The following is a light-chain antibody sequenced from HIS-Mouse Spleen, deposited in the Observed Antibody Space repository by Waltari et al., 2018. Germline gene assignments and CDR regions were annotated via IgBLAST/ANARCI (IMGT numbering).Light chain of an antibody. CDR2: EGS. CDR3: CSYAGSRV. V-gene: IGLV2-23*01. CDR1: SSDVGSYNL. J-gene: IGLJ2*01. Sequence: TETSSDVGSYNLVSWYQQHPGKAPKLMIYEGSKRPSGVSNRFSGSKSGNTASLTISGLQAEDEADYYCCSYAGSRVFGGGTKLTVL.